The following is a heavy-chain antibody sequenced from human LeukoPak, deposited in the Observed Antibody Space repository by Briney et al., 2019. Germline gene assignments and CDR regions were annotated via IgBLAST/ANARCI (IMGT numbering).Heavy chain of an antibody. V-gene: IGHV4-4*07. J-gene: IGHJ2*01. Sequence: SETLSLTCTVSGGSISSNYWSWIRQPAGKGLEYIGRIYSSGNTNYNPSLKSRVTMSVDTSKNQFSLLLHSVTVADTAVYYCARVWLSSGSYWYFDFWGRGTLVIVSS. D-gene: IGHD3-22*01. CDR2: IYSSGNT. CDR1: GGSISSNY. CDR3: ARVWLSSGSYWYFDF.